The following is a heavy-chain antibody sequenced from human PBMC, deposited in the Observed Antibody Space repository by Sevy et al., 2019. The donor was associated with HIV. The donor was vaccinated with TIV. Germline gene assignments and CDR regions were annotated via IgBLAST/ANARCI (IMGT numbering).Heavy chain of an antibody. J-gene: IGHJ4*02. V-gene: IGHV3-33*01. CDR2: IWYDGSNN. D-gene: IGHD6-19*01. CDR1: GFTFSSYG. CDR3: AGDGLSSGWLFDS. Sequence: SLRLSCAASGFTFSSYGMHWVRQSPGKGLEWVAVIWYDGSNNYYADSVKGRFTISRDNSKNTLYLQMNSLRGEDTAVYYCAGDGLSSGWLFDSWGQGTLVTVS.